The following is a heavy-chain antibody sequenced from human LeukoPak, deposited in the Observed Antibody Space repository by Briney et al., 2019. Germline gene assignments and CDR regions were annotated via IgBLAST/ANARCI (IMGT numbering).Heavy chain of an antibody. CDR1: GGSISGHY. CDR2: IYYSGST. Sequence: SETLSLTCTVSGGSISGHYWSWIRQPPGKGLEWIGYIYYSGSTNYNPSLKSRATISVDTSMNQYSLKLSSVTAADTAVYYCARNSSGNYFDYWGQGTLVTVSS. D-gene: IGHD1-26*01. V-gene: IGHV4-59*08. CDR3: ARNSSGNYFDY. J-gene: IGHJ4*02.